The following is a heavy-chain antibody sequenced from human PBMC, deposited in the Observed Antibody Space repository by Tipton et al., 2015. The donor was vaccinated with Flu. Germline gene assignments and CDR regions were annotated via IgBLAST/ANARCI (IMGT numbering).Heavy chain of an antibody. CDR3: AKEGPSWYFDL. CDR2: IYYSGST. J-gene: IGHJ2*01. Sequence: LRLSCTVSGGSISSDGYYWNWIRQHPGKGLEWIGYIYYSGSTYYNPSLKSRVTISVDTSRNQFSLKLNSVTAADTAVYYCAKEGPSWYFDLWGRGTLVTVSS. V-gene: IGHV4-31*03. CDR1: GGSISSDGYY.